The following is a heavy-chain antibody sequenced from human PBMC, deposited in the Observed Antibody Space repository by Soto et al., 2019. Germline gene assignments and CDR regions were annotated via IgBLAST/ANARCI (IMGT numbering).Heavy chain of an antibody. CDR2: IYYSGST. CDR1: GGSISSYY. D-gene: IGHD4-17*01. Sequence: SETLSLTCTVSGGSISSYYWSWIRQPPGKGLEWIGYIYYSGSTNYNPSLKSRVTISVDTSKNQFSLKLSSVTAADTAVYYCARSRGYGDYDYWGQGTLVTVSS. CDR3: ARSRGYGDYDY. V-gene: IGHV4-59*01. J-gene: IGHJ4*02.